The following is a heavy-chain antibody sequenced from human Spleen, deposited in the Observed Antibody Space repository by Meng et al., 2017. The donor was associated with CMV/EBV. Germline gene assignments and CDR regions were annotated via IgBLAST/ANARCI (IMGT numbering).Heavy chain of an antibody. CDR2: IHHSGSA. CDR3: ASFDHIPRRNYFDY. V-gene: IGHV4-30-4*01. D-gene: IGHD2-21*01. CDR1: GGSMSSGNYY. Sequence: VSLQESGPGLVEPSQTHSLTCTVSGGSMSSGNYYWSWIRQPPGKGLEWIGYIHHSGSAYYNPSLKSRVSISVDTSKNQFSLNLNSMTAADTAVYYCASFDHIPRRNYFDYWGQGTLVTVSS. J-gene: IGHJ4*02.